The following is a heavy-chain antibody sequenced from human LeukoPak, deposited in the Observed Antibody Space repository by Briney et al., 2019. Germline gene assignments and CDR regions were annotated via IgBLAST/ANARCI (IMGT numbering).Heavy chain of an antibody. V-gene: IGHV4-39*07. Sequence: SETLSLTCTVSGGSISSSSYYWGWIRQPPGKGLEWIGSIYYSGSTYYNPSLKSRVTISVDTSKNQFSLKLSSVTAADTAVYYCARSHRFNYLTLGYWGQGTLVTVSS. CDR2: IYYSGST. J-gene: IGHJ4*02. CDR3: ARSHRFNYLTLGY. CDR1: GGSISSSSYY. D-gene: IGHD1-7*01.